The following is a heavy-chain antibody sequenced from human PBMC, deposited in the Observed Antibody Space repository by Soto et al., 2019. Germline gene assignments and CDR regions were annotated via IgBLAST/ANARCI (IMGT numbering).Heavy chain of an antibody. Sequence: GGSLRLSCAASGFTFSSYAMSWVRQAPGKGLEWVSAISGSGGSTYYADSVKGRFTISRDNSKNSLYLQMNSLRAEDTAVYYCARNDSINWVAPGYWGQGTLVTVSS. J-gene: IGHJ4*02. V-gene: IGHV3-23*01. CDR3: ARNDSINWVAPGY. CDR2: ISGSGGST. D-gene: IGHD1-20*01. CDR1: GFTFSSYA.